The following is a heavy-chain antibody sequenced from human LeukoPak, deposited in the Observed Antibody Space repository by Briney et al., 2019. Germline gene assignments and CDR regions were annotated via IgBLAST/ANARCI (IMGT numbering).Heavy chain of an antibody. CDR3: ARGRRGSGKGFFDY. CDR2: INHSGST. CDR1: GGSFSGYY. D-gene: IGHD3-10*01. Sequence: PSETLSLTCAVHGGSFSGYYWSWIRQPPGKGREWIGEINHSGSTTYTPSLKSRVTISVDTSKNQFSLKLSSVTAADTAVYHCARGRRGSGKGFFDYWGQGTLVTVCS. V-gene: IGHV4-34*01. J-gene: IGHJ4*02.